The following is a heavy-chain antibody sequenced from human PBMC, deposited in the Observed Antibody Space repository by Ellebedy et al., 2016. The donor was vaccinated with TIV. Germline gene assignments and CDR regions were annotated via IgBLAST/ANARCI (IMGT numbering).Heavy chain of an antibody. D-gene: IGHD3-16*01. CDR2: IGTAGDT. J-gene: IGHJ4*03. Sequence: GESLKISCAASGFTFRTYDMHWVLPTTGKGLEWVSVIGTAGDTYYPGSVKGRFTISRENAKNSLYLQMNSLRAEDTAVYYCARVRFGDTAVDYWGQGTPVTVSS. CDR1: GFTFRTYD. CDR3: ARVRFGDTAVDY. V-gene: IGHV3-13*01.